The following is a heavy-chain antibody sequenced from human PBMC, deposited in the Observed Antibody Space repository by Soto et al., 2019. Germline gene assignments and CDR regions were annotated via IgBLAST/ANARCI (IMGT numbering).Heavy chain of an antibody. V-gene: IGHV5-51*01. CDR3: ARRSAYCSGGSCYSESSDP. CDR2: IYPGDSDT. D-gene: IGHD2-15*01. Sequence: GESLKISGKGSGYSFTGYWIGWVRQMPGKGLEWMGIIYPGDSDTRYSPSFQGQVTIPADKSISTAYLQWSSLKASDTAMYYCARRSAYCSGGSCYSESSDPWGQGTLVTVSS. CDR1: GYSFTGYW. J-gene: IGHJ5*02.